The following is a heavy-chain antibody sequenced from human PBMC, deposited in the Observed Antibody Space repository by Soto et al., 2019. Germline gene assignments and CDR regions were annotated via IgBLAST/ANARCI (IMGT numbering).Heavy chain of an antibody. CDR1: GFTFSDYY. V-gene: IGHV3-11*01. CDR2: ISSSGSTI. D-gene: IGHD3-9*01. J-gene: IGHJ4*02. CDR3: ARVGILTGQRYCFDY. Sequence: GGSLRLSCAASGFTFSDYYMSWIRQAPGKGLEWVSYISSSGSTIYYADSVKGRFTISRDNAKNSLYLQMNSLRAEDTALYYCARVGILTGQRYCFDYWGQGTLVTVSS.